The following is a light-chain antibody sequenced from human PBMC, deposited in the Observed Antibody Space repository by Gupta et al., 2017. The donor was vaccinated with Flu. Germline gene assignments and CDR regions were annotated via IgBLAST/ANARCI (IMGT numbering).Light chain of an antibody. Sequence: EIVLTQSPATLSLSPGERATLSCRASQSVSRYLAWYQQKPGQAPRLLIYDASNRATGIKARFSGSGDGTDFTLTISSRDPEDFAVYYCQQRINCHPSLTFGGGTKVEIK. V-gene: IGKV3-11*01. CDR1: QSVSRY. J-gene: IGKJ4*01. CDR3: QQRINCHPSLT. CDR2: DAS.